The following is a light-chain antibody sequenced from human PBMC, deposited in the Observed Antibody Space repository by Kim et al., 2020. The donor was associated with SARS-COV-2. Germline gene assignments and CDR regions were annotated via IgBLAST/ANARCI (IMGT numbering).Light chain of an antibody. V-gene: IGLV3-19*01. CDR1: SLRSYY. Sequence: VAVGQTVRITCQGDSLRSYYATWYQQKPGQATILVIYGKNNRPSGIPDRFSGSSSGNTASLTITGTQAGDEADYYCNSRDSNDNVVFGGGTQLTVL. CDR2: GKN. J-gene: IGLJ2*01. CDR3: NSRDSNDNVV.